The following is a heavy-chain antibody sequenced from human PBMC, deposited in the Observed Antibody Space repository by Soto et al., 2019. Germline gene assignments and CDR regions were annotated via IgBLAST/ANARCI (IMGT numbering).Heavy chain of an antibody. D-gene: IGHD6-6*01. J-gene: IGHJ6*02. CDR3: ARDVGIAARTYYYYYGMDV. CDR2: TYYRSKWYN. Sequence: QVQLQQSGPGLVKPSQTLSLTCAISGDSVSSNSAAWNWIRQSPSRGLEWLGRTYYRSKWYNDYAVSVKSRITINPDTSKNQFSLQLNSVTPEDTAVYYCARDVGIAARTYYYYYGMDVWGQGTTVTVSS. V-gene: IGHV6-1*01. CDR1: GDSVSSNSAA.